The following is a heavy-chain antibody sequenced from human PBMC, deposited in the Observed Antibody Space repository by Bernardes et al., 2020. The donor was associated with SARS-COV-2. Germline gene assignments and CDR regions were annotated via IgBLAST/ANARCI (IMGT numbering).Heavy chain of an antibody. CDR2: FDPEDGET. D-gene: IGHD6-19*01. CDR3: ATGFAVAGRSAAKSN. CDR1: GYTLTELS. V-gene: IGHV1-24*01. J-gene: IGHJ4*02. Sequence: ASVKVSCKVSGYTLTELSMHLVRQAPGKGLEWMGGFDPEDGETIYAQKFQGRVTMTEDTSTDTAYMELSSLRSEDTAVYYCATGFAVAGRSAAKSNWGQGTLVTGSS.